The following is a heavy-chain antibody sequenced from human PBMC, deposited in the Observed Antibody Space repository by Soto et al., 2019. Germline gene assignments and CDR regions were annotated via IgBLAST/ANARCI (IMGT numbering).Heavy chain of an antibody. J-gene: IGHJ5*02. D-gene: IGHD2-21*01. CDR2: IYDRGST. CDR1: GGSIVSSSYY. Sequence: SETLSLTCTVSGGSIVSSSYYWGWIRQPPGKGLEWIGSIYDRGSTYSNPSLKSRLTTSLDTSKNQFSLKLTSVTAADTAVYYCARLGAYYQSLDPWGPGTLVTVS. CDR3: ARLGAYYQSLDP. V-gene: IGHV4-39*01.